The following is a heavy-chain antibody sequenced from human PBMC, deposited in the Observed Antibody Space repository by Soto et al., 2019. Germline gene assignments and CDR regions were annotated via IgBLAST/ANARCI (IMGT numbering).Heavy chain of an antibody. D-gene: IGHD6-6*01. Sequence: SVKVSCKASGGTFSSYAVSWVRQAPGQGLEWMGGIIPIFGTANYAQKFQGRVTITADKSTSTAYMELSSLRSEDTAVYYCARKYSSSSYGMDVWGQGTTVTVSS. CDR3: ARKYSSSSYGMDV. V-gene: IGHV1-69*06. CDR2: IIPIFGTA. J-gene: IGHJ6*02. CDR1: GGTFSSYA.